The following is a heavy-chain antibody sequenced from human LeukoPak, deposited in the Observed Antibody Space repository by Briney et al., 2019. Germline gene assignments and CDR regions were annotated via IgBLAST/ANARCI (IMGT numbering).Heavy chain of an antibody. Sequence: PGGSLRLSCAASGFTFSNYGMTWVRQAPGKGLEWVSSISGSSSSIYYADSVKGRFTISRDNAKNSLYLQMNSLRADDTAVYYCATPPSTVPRGKFDYWGQGTLVTVSS. CDR1: GFTFSNYG. D-gene: IGHD4-17*01. J-gene: IGHJ4*02. CDR2: ISGSSSSI. CDR3: ATPPSTVPRGKFDY. V-gene: IGHV3-21*06.